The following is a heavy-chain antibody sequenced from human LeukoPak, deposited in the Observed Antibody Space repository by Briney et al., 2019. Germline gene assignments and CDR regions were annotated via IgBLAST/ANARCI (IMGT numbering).Heavy chain of an antibody. J-gene: IGHJ4*02. CDR3: AREVTGYSSGWFSI. D-gene: IGHD6-19*01. V-gene: IGHV4-39*07. CDR2: IYYSGST. CDR1: GGSISSSSYY. Sequence: PSETLSLTCTVSGGSISSSSYYWGWIRQPPGKGLEWIGSIYYSGSTYYNPSLKSRVTISVDTSKNQFSLKLSSVTAADTAVYYCAREVTGYSSGWFSIWGQGTLVTVSS.